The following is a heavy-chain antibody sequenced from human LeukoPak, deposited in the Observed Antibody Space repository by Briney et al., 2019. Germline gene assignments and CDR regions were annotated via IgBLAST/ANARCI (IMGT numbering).Heavy chain of an antibody. V-gene: IGHV3-30*04. CDR3: ARDGVGATGPFGY. CDR1: GFTFSSYA. CDR2: ISYDGSNK. D-gene: IGHD1-26*01. J-gene: IGHJ4*02. Sequence: PGRSLRLSCAASGFTFSSYAMHWVRQAPGKGLEWVAVISYDGSNKYYADSVKGRFTISRDNSKNTLYLQMNSLRAEDTAVYYCARDGVGATGPFGYWGQGTLVTVSS.